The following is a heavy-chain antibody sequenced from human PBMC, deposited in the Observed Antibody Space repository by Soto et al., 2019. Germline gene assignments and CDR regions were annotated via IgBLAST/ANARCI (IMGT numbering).Heavy chain of an antibody. Sequence: QVQLVQSGAEVKKPGASVKDSCKASGYTFTTYATHWVRQAPGQRLEWMGWINAANGNTKYSQKFQGRVTITRDTSASTAYMELSSLRSEDTAVYSCARAPSWYIFDYWGQGPLVTVSS. J-gene: IGHJ4*02. D-gene: IGHD6-13*01. CDR2: INAANGNT. CDR1: GYTFTTYA. V-gene: IGHV1-3*01. CDR3: ARAPSWYIFDY.